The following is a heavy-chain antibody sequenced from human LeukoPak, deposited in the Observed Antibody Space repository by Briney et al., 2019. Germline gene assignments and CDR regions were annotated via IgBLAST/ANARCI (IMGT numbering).Heavy chain of an antibody. CDR1: GFSFGGSV. CDR3: TRGTQWLIRLFDY. V-gene: IGHV3-73*01. CDR2: IRTNTHNYAT. D-gene: IGHD6-19*01. J-gene: IGHJ4*02. Sequence: GGSLRLSCAASGFSFGGSVMHWVRQAPGKGLEWVGRIRTNTHNYATSYAASVKGRFTISRDDSKNAAYLQVNSLKTDDTAVYYCTRGTQWLIRLFDYWGQGTLVTVSS.